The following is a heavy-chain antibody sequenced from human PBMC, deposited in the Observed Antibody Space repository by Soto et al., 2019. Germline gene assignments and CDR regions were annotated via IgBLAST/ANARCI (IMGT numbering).Heavy chain of an antibody. Sequence: LSLTCTVSGGSISSGDYYGSWMRQPPGKGLEWIGYIYYSGSTYYNPSLKSRVTISVDTSKNQFSLKLSSVTAADTAVYYCARYSSFYYYYGMDVWGQGTTVTVSS. J-gene: IGHJ6*02. D-gene: IGHD6-6*01. CDR3: ARYSSFYYYYGMDV. CDR1: GGSISSGDYY. CDR2: IYYSGST. V-gene: IGHV4-30-4*01.